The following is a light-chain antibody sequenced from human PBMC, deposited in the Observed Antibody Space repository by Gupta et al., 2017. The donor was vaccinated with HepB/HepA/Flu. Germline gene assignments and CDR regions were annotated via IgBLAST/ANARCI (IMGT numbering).Light chain of an antibody. V-gene: IGLV2-14*03. CDR3: SSLTTKNTLV. CDR2: DVI. Sequence: SALPQPASVSGSLGPSITISCTGTSSDFGAYNHVSCYQQHPAKAPTLMIYDVIKRPAGVPNRFSGSKSGNTASLTISGHQEEDEADYYCSSLTTKNTLVFGGGTKVTVL. CDR1: SSDFGAYNH. J-gene: IGLJ2*01.